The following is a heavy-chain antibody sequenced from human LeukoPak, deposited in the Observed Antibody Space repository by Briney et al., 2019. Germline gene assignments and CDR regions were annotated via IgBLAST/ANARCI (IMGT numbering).Heavy chain of an antibody. CDR1: GFTFSSYA. D-gene: IGHD2-15*01. J-gene: IGHJ3*02. V-gene: IGHV3-64*01. CDR2: ISSNGGST. Sequence: GGSLRLSCAASGFTFSSYAMHWVRQAPGRGLEYVSAISSNGGSTYYANSVKGRFTISRDNSKNTLYLHMGSLRAEDMAVYYCARGVGPFDIWGQGTMVTVSS. CDR3: ARGVGPFDI.